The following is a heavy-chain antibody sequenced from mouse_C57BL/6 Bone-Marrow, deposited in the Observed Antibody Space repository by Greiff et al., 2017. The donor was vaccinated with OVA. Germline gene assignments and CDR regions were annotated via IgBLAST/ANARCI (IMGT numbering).Heavy chain of an antibody. D-gene: IGHD1-1*01. CDR2: IWSGGST. V-gene: IGHV2-2*01. CDR3: ARREYYGSLYYFDY. J-gene: IGHJ2*01. CDR1: GFSLTSYG. Sequence: VKLMESGPGLVQPSQSLSITCTVSGFSLTSYGVHWVRQSPGPGLEWLGVIWSGGSTDNNAAFISRLSISKDNSKSQVFFKMNSLQADETAIYYCARREYYGSLYYFDYWGQGTTLTVSS.